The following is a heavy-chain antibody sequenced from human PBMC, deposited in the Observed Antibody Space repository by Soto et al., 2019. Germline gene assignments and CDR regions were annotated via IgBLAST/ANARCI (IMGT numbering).Heavy chain of an antibody. CDR2: IDSGDGTT. Sequence: LRLSCTGSGFDFGDYYMSWIRQAPGKGLEWVSYIDSGDGTTYYTDSVKGRFTISRDNAKKTVYLQMSSLRVEDTALYYCVRPYYSSSWFPFDRWGQGTLVTVSS. V-gene: IGHV3-11*01. CDR3: VRPYYSSSWFPFDR. J-gene: IGHJ4*02. D-gene: IGHD6-13*01. CDR1: GFDFGDYY.